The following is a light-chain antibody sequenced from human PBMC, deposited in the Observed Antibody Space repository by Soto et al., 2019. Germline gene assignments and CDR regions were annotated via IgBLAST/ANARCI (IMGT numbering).Light chain of an antibody. V-gene: IGLV3-21*02. CDR1: NVGGKS. J-gene: IGLJ2*01. Sequence: YELTQPPAVSLAPGQTASITCVGDNVGGKSVHWYQQKAGQAPVLVIHEDSDRPSGIPERFSGSNSANTATLTISRVEAGDEAAYYCQVWDTVSLHAIFGGGTKLTVL. CDR2: EDS. CDR3: QVWDTVSLHAI.